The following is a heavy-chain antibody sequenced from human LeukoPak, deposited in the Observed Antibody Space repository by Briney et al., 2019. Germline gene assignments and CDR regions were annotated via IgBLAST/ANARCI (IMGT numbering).Heavy chain of an antibody. V-gene: IGHV1-24*01. CDR3: ATGPVEDRITMVRGVTNTFDY. D-gene: IGHD3-10*01. CDR2: FDPEDGET. Sequence: ASVKVSCKVSGYTLTELSMHWVRQAPGKGLEWMGGFDPEDGETIYAQKFQGRVTMTEDTSTGTAYMELSSLRSEDTAVYYCATGPVEDRITMVRGVTNTFDYWGQGTLVTVSS. J-gene: IGHJ4*02. CDR1: GYTLTELS.